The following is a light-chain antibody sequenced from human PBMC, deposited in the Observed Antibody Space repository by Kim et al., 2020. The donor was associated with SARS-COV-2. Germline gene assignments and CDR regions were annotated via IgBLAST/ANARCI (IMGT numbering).Light chain of an antibody. CDR2: DVN. Sequence: GQSVTLSCTGSSGDIGGYDYVSWYQQHPGKAPKLIIFDVNSRPSGVSDRFSGSKSGNAASLTISGLQPEDEADYFCSSYGASSVVLFGGGTQLTVL. CDR1: SGDIGGYDY. V-gene: IGLV2-14*03. J-gene: IGLJ2*01. CDR3: SSYGASSVVL.